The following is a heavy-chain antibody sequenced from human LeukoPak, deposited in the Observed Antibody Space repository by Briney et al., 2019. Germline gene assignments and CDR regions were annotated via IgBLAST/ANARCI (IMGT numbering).Heavy chain of an antibody. CDR2: IKQDGSEK. CDR3: ASHGDYLPDYFDY. CDR1: GFTFSSYW. V-gene: IGHV3-7*01. J-gene: IGHJ4*02. Sequence: PGGSPRLSCAASGFTFSSYWMSWVRQAPGKGLEWVANIKQDGSEKYYVDSVKGRFTISRDNAKNSLYLQMNRLRAEDTAVYYCASHGDYLPDYFDYWGQGTLVTVSS. D-gene: IGHD4-17*01.